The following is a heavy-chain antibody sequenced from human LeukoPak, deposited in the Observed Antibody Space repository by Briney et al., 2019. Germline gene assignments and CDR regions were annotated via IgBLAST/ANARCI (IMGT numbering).Heavy chain of an antibody. V-gene: IGHV1-2*02. D-gene: IGHD6-19*01. J-gene: IGHJ3*02. Sequence: ASVKVSCKASGYTFTGCYMHWVRQAPGQGLEWMGWINPNSGGTNYAQKFQGRVTMTRDTSISTAYMELSRLRSDDTAVHYCARDLGSSGWYGGDAFDIWGQGTMVTVSS. CDR3: ARDLGSSGWYGGDAFDI. CDR1: GYTFTGCY. CDR2: INPNSGGT.